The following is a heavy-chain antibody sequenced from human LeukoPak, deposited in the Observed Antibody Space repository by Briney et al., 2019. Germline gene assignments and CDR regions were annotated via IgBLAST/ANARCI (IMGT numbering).Heavy chain of an antibody. Sequence: ASVKVSCKASGYTFTGYYMHWVRQAPGQGLEWMGWINPNSGGTNYAQKFQGWVTMTRDTSISTAYMELSRLRSDDTAVYYCARHIVVVPAAIEGSYYYYGMDVWGQGTTVTVSS. D-gene: IGHD2-2*02. CDR1: GYTFTGYY. V-gene: IGHV1-2*04. CDR3: ARHIVVVPAAIEGSYYYYGMDV. CDR2: INPNSGGT. J-gene: IGHJ6*02.